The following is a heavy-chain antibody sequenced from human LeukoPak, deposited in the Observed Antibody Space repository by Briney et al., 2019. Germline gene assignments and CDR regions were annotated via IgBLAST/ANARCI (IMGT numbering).Heavy chain of an antibody. CDR2: VGGGEDI. V-gene: IGHV3-23*01. CDR3: AKGTTPMNRLWDHFDS. CDR1: GFSFNIYG. J-gene: IGHJ4*02. D-gene: IGHD2-21*01. Sequence: GGSLRLSCVGSGFSFNIYGMSWVRQAPGKGLEWVSSVGGGEDIHYANSVKGRFTGYRDDAKNTVYLQMNSLRVEDTAIYYCAKGTTPMNRLWDHFDSWGQGTLVSVSS.